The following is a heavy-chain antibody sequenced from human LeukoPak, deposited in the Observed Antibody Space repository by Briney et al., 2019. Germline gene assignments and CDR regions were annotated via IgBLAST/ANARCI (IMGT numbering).Heavy chain of an antibody. D-gene: IGHD1-14*01. CDR2: LSGSGDTT. CDR1: AFTFSGYS. J-gene: IGHJ4*02. CDR3: AKDVRGPGTEFDY. Sequence: PGGSLRLSCAASAFTFSGYSMNWVRQAPGKGLEWVSLLSGSGDTTYYADSVKGRFTISRDNSNNTLYLQMNSLRAEDSAVYYCAKDVRGPGTEFDYWGQGTLVTVSS. V-gene: IGHV3-23*01.